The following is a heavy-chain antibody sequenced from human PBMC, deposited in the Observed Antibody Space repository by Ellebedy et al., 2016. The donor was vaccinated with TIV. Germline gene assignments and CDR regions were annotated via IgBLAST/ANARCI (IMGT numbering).Heavy chain of an antibody. CDR3: ARSIAALIVYFDY. V-gene: IGHV5-51*01. D-gene: IGHD6-6*01. CDR1: GYSFTSYW. CDR2: IYPGDSDT. J-gene: IGHJ4*02. Sequence: KVSCKGSGYSFTSYWIGWVRQMPGKGLEWMGIIYPGDSDTRYSPSFQGQVTISADKSISTAYLQWSSLKASDTAMYYCARSIAALIVYFDYWGQGTLVTVSS.